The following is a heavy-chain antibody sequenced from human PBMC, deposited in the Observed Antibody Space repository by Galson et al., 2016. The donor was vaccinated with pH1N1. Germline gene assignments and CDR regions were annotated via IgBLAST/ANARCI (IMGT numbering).Heavy chain of an antibody. CDR3: APGGDDYGGNPHWFDP. CDR2: IVPITGVT. D-gene: IGHD4-23*01. V-gene: IGHV1-69*04. Sequence: SCKASGGTFSTYVIIWVRQAPGQGLEWMGRIVPITGVTNYAQKFQDRVTITADESTSTAYMELSSLRSEDTGVYYCAPGGDDYGGNPHWFDPWGQGTLGTVSS. J-gene: IGHJ5*02. CDR1: GGTFSTYV.